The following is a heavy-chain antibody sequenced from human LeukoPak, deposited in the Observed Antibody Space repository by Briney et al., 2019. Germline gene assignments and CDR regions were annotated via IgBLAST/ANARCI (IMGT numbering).Heavy chain of an antibody. CDR1: GCSISSGDYY. Sequence: PSQNLSLTCTVSGCSISSGDYYWSWIRQPPGKGLEWIGYIYYSGSTYYNPALKSRVTISVDTSKNQFSLKLSSVTAADTAVYYCARSTVTTPSPIEYWGQGTLVTVSS. J-gene: IGHJ4*02. V-gene: IGHV4-30-4*01. CDR3: ARSTVTTPSPIEY. CDR2: IYYSGST. D-gene: IGHD4-17*01.